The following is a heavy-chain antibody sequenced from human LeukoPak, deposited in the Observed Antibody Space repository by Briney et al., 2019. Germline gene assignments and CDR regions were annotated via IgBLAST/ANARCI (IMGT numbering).Heavy chain of an antibody. D-gene: IGHD5-18*01. J-gene: IGHJ3*02. V-gene: IGHV4-59*01. CDR1: GGSISSYY. CDR2: IYYSGST. CDR3: ARVWIQLWSDAFDI. Sequence: SETLSLTCTVSGGSISSYYWSWLRQPPGKGLELIGYIYYSGSTNYNPSLKSRVTISVDTSKNQFSLKLSSVTAADTAVYYCARVWIQLWSDAFDIWGQGTMVTVSS.